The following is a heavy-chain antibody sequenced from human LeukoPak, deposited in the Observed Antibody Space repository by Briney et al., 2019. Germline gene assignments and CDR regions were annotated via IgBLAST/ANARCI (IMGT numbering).Heavy chain of an antibody. J-gene: IGHJ5*02. D-gene: IGHD2-8*01. CDR3: ARGPAYTVLMKNP. CDR1: GNTFTGYY. V-gene: IGHV1-8*02. CDR2: MNPNSGNT. Sequence: GASVKVSCKASGNTFTGYYIYWVRQAPGQGLEWMGWMNPNSGNTGYAQKFQGRVTMTRNTSISTAYMELSSLRSEDTAVYYCARGPAYTVLMKNPWGQGTLVTVSS.